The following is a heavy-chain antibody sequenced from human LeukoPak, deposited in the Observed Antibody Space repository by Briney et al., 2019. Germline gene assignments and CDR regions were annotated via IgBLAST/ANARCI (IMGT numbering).Heavy chain of an antibody. D-gene: IGHD6-19*01. V-gene: IGHV3-15*01. J-gene: IGHJ4*02. CDR1: GFTVSSNY. CDR3: TTFRSGYSSGWLQDVNDY. CDR2: IKSKTDGGTT. Sequence: GGSLRLSCAASGFTVSSNYMSWVRQAPGKGLEWVGRIKSKTDGGTTDYAAPVKGRFTISRDDSKNTLYLQMNSLKTEDTAVYYCTTFRSGYSSGWLQDVNDYWGQGTLVTVSS.